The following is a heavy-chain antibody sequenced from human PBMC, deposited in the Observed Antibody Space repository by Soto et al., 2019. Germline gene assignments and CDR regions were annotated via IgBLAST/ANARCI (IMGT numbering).Heavy chain of an antibody. CDR3: ARERGIREMNAFDI. D-gene: IGHD3-10*01. Sequence: GGSLRLSCAASGFTVSSNYMSWVRQAPGKGLEWVSVIYSGGSTYYADSVKGRFTISRDNSKNTLYLQMNSLRAEDTAVYYCARERGIREMNAFDIWGQGTMVTVSS. CDR1: GFTVSSNY. V-gene: IGHV3-53*01. CDR2: IYSGGST. J-gene: IGHJ3*02.